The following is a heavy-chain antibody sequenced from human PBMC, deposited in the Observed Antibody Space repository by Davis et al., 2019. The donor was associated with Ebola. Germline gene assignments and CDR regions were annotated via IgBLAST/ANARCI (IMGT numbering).Heavy chain of an antibody. CDR3: TSNRYGVVAVAY. CDR2: IKSKNDGGTT. D-gene: IGHD5-18*01. V-gene: IGHV3-15*01. Sequence: PGGSLRLSCAASGFTFSNAWLNWVRQAPGKGLEWVARIKSKNDGGTTDYAAPVKGRFAISRDDSENTLHLQMNSLKTEDTAMYYCTSNRYGVVAVAYWGQGTLVTVSS. J-gene: IGHJ4*02. CDR1: GFTFSNAW.